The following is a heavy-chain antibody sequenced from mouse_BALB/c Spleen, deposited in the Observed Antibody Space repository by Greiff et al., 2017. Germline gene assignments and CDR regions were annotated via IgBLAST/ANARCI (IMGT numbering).Heavy chain of an antibody. V-gene: IGHV1-7*01. Sequence: VQLQQSGAELAKPGASVKMSCKASGYTFTSYWMHWVKQRPGQGLEWIGYINPSTGYTEYNQKFKDKATLTADKSSSTAYMQLSSLTSEDSAVYYYASIYYDYDGFAYWGQGTLVTVSA. CDR3: ASIYYDYDGFAY. CDR1: GYTFTSYW. CDR2: INPSTGYT. J-gene: IGHJ3*01. D-gene: IGHD2-4*01.